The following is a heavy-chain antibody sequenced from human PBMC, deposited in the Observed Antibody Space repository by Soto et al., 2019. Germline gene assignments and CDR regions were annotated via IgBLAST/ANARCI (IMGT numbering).Heavy chain of an antibody. CDR2: ISSSTSYT. V-gene: IGHV3-11*06. D-gene: IGHD3-10*01. Sequence: GGSLRLSCAASGFTFSDSYMSWIRQAPGKGLEWVSYISSSTSYTHYAASVKGRFTISRDNAKNSLYLQMNSLRAEDTAVYYCARGIRGLIGPLEYWGQGTLVTGSS. J-gene: IGHJ4*02. CDR3: ARGIRGLIGPLEY. CDR1: GFTFSDSY.